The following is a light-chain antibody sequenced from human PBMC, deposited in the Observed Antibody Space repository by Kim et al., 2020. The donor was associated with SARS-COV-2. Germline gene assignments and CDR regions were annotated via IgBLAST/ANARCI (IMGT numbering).Light chain of an antibody. J-gene: IGLJ2*01. CDR3: AAWDDRLNEGV. V-gene: IGLV1-44*01. CDR1: SSNIGSKT. Sequence: QSVLTQPPSASATPGQRVTISCSGSSSNIGSKTVAWYQLLPGTAPKLLIYNNNQRPSRVPDRFSGSKSGTSASLAISGLQSEDEADYYCAAWDDRLNEGVFGGGTQLTVL. CDR2: NNN.